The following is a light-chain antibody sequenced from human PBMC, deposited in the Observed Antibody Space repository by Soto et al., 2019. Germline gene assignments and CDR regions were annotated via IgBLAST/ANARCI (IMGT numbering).Light chain of an antibody. CDR1: QSISRR. Sequence: DIQLTQSPSTLSASVGDRVTITCRASQSISRRVAWYQQKLGKAPKVLMYDASSLESGVPSRFSGSGSGTEFTLTISSLQPDDFATYYCQHYDSYSRTFAQGTKVDIK. CDR3: QHYDSYSRT. CDR2: DAS. V-gene: IGKV1-5*01. J-gene: IGKJ1*01.